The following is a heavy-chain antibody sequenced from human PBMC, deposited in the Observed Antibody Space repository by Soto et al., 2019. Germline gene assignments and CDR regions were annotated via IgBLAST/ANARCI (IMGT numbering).Heavy chain of an antibody. CDR3: ARDPPYGSGTSQNYGMDV. Sequence: PGGSLRLSCAASGFNFDDYAMHWVRQIPGKGLEWVSGISWESGSIGYADSVKGRFSISRDNAKNSLYLQMNSLRAEDTAFYYCARDPPYGSGTSQNYGMDVWGQGTTVTVSS. D-gene: IGHD3-10*01. J-gene: IGHJ6*02. CDR2: ISWESGSI. CDR1: GFNFDDYA. V-gene: IGHV3-9*01.